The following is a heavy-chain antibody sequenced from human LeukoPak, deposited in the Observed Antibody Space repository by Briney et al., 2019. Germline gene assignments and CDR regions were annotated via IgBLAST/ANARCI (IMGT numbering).Heavy chain of an antibody. CDR1: GASVSGYY. J-gene: IGHJ6*04. V-gene: IGHV4-39*01. CDR3: ARQVLWFGESRGLDV. CDR2: IYYSGST. Sequence: SETLSLTCTVYGASVSGYYWGWIRQPPGKGLEWIGSIYYSGSTYYNPSLKSRVTISVDTSKNQFSLKLSSMTAADTAVYYCARQVLWFGESRGLDVWGKGTTVTISS. D-gene: IGHD3-10*01.